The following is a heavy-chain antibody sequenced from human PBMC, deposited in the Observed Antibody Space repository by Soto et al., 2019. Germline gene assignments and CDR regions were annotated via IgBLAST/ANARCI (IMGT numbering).Heavy chain of an antibody. V-gene: IGHV4-61*01. D-gene: IGHD3-16*01. CDR1: GGSVSSGSYY. CDR2: IYYSGST. Sequence: PSETLSLTCTVSGGSVSSGSYYWSWIRQPPGKGLEWIGYIYYSGSTNYNPSLKSRVTISVDTSKNQFSLKLSSVTAADTAVYYCARGGGLMHLFDYWGQGTLVTVSS. J-gene: IGHJ4*02. CDR3: ARGGGLMHLFDY.